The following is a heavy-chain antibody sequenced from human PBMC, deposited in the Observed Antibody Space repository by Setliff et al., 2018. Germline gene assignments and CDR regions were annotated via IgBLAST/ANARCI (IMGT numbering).Heavy chain of an antibody. J-gene: IGHJ3*02. CDR1: GGTFSSYD. CDR3: ARRGSMVTKFGAFDI. V-gene: IGHV1-69*06. CDR2: IIPIFGTA. Sequence: KVSCKASGGTFSSYDISWVRQAPGQGLEWMGRIIPIFGTANYAQKFQGRVTITADKSTSTAYMELSRLRSEDTAVYYCARRGSMVTKFGAFDIWGQGTMVTVSS. D-gene: IGHD4-17*01.